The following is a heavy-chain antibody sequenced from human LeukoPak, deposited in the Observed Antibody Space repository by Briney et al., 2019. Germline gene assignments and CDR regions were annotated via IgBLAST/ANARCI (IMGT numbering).Heavy chain of an antibody. CDR2: ISTTSSTI. D-gene: IGHD6-19*01. V-gene: IGHV3-48*01. J-gene: IGHJ6*03. CDR3: AKDPNYSSGSDMDV. Sequence: GGSLRLSCAASGFTFSSYSMNWVRQAPGKGLEWVSYISTTSSTIYYADSVKGRFTISRDTAKNSLYLQMNSLRAEDTALYYCAKDPNYSSGSDMDVWGKGTTVTVSS. CDR1: GFTFSSYS.